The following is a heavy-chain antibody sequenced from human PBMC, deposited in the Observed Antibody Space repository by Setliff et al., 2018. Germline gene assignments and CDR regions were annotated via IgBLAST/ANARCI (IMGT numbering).Heavy chain of an antibody. V-gene: IGHV3-7*01. D-gene: IGHD3-9*01. CDR3: ARAYYGTVNGYSSYYGLDV. CDR1: GFTFSTYW. J-gene: IGHJ6*02. Sequence: PGGSLRLSCAASGFTFSTYWMSWVRQAPGKGLEWVANIKQDGSEKYYVDSAKGRFSISRDNAKNSLYLQMNSLRAEDTAVYYCARAYYGTVNGYSSYYGLDVWGQGTTVTVSS. CDR2: IKQDGSEK.